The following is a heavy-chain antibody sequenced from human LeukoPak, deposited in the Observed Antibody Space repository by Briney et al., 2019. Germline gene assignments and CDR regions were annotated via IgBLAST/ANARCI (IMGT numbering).Heavy chain of an antibody. V-gene: IGHV3-33*07. J-gene: IGHJ6*02. CDR1: GRTIGLYG. Sequence: GGSLRLSCEASGRTIGLYGMFWVRQAPGKGLEWVAAIWFDGSNKYYADSVKGRFTISRDNSRNPALLQMDSLSAEDTAVYYCAREKYEGSGSHYFALDVWGQGTMVIVSS. CDR2: IWFDGSNK. CDR3: AREKYEGSGSHYFALDV. D-gene: IGHD3-10*01.